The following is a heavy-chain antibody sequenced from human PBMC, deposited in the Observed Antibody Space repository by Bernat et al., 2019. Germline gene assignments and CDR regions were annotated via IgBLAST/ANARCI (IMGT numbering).Heavy chain of an antibody. D-gene: IGHD3-22*01. V-gene: IGHV3-21*01. CDR2: ISSSSSYI. J-gene: IGHJ4*02. CDR1: GFTFSSYT. CDR3: ARRDYYDSLFDY. Sequence: EVQLVESGGGLVKPGGSLRLSCAASGFTFSSYTMNWVRQAPGKGLEWVSSISSSSSYIYYADSVKGRFTISRDNAKNSLYLQMNSLRAEDTAVYYCARRDYYDSLFDYWGQGTLVTVSS.